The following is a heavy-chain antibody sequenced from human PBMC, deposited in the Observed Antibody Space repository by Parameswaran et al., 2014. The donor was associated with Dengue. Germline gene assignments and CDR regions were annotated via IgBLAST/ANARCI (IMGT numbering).Heavy chain of an antibody. J-gene: IGHJ6*02. D-gene: IGHD3-10*01. CDR2: ISAYNGNT. V-gene: IGHV1-18*01. CDR3: ARDAPGDYYYYYGMDV. Sequence: WVRQAPGQGLEWMGWISAYNGNTNYAQKLQGRVTMTTDTSTSTAYMELRSLRSDDTAVYYCARDAPGDYYYYYGMDVWGQGTTVTVSS.